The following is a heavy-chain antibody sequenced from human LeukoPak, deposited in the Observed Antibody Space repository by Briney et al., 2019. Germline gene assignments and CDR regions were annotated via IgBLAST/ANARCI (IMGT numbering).Heavy chain of an antibody. V-gene: IGHV4-38-2*02. Sequence: PSETLSLTCTVSGYSISSGYYWGWIRQPPGNGLEWIGSIYHSGSTYYNPSLKSRVTISVDTSKNQFSLKLSSVTAADTAVYYCARSNVWYSSGWYMVDYWGQGTLVTVSS. D-gene: IGHD6-19*01. CDR1: GYSISSGYY. CDR3: ARSNVWYSSGWYMVDY. CDR2: IYHSGST. J-gene: IGHJ4*02.